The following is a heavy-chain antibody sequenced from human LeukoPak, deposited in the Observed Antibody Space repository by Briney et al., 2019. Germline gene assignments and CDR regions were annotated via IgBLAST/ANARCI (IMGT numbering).Heavy chain of an antibody. Sequence: ASVTVSCKASGYTFTSYGISWVRQAPGQGLEWMGWISAYNGNTNYAQKLQGRVTMTTDTSTSTAYLELRSLRSDDTAVYYCASGIVVVHDAFDIWGQGTMVTVSS. V-gene: IGHV1-18*01. D-gene: IGHD3-22*01. J-gene: IGHJ3*02. CDR1: GYTFTSYG. CDR3: ASGIVVVHDAFDI. CDR2: ISAYNGNT.